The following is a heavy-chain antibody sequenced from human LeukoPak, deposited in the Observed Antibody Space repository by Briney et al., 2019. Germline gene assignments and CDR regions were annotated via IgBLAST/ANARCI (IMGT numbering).Heavy chain of an antibody. Sequence: GGSLRLSCAASGFTFSSYEMNRVRQAPGKGLEWVSYTSSSGSTIYYADSVKGRFTIPRDNAKNSLYLQMNSLRAEDTAVYYCATLGYCSSTSCPGTFDYWGQGTLVTVSS. CDR2: TSSSGSTI. J-gene: IGHJ4*02. V-gene: IGHV3-48*03. CDR1: GFTFSSYE. CDR3: ATLGYCSSTSCPGTFDY. D-gene: IGHD2-2*01.